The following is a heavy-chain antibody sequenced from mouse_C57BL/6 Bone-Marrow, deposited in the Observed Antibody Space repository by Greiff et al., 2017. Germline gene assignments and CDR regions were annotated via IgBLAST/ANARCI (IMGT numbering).Heavy chain of an antibody. CDR3: ARDDYDVFAY. Sequence: VKLQESGAELARPGASVKLSCKASGYTFTSYGISWVKQRTGQGLEWIGEIYPRSGNTYYNEKFKGKATLTADKSSSTSYMELRSLTSEDSAVSFCARDDYDVFAYWGQGTLVTVSA. J-gene: IGHJ3*01. D-gene: IGHD2-4*01. CDR1: GYTFTSYG. CDR2: IYPRSGNT. V-gene: IGHV1-81*01.